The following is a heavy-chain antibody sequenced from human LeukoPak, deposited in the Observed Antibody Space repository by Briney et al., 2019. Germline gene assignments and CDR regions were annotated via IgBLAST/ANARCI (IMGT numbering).Heavy chain of an antibody. CDR1: GGSFSGYY. D-gene: IGHD2-15*01. CDR3: ARGPPALGDY. CDR2: INHSGST. J-gene: IGHJ4*02. Sequence: PSETLSLTXAVYGGSFSGYYWSWICQPPGKGLEWIGEINHSGSTNYNPSLKSRVTISVDTSKNHFSLKLSSVTAADTAVYYCARGPPALGDYWGQGTLVTVSS. V-gene: IGHV4-34*01.